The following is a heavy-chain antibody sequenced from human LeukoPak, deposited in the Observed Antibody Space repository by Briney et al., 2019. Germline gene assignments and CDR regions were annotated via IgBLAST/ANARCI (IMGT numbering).Heavy chain of an antibody. V-gene: IGHV1-24*01. J-gene: IGHJ4*02. D-gene: IGHD3-16*01. Sequence: ASVKVSCKVSGYTLTELSMHWVRQAPGKGLEWMGGFDPEDGETIYAQKFQGRVTMTEDTSTDTAYMELSSLRSDDTAVYYCARDIRRWGGFDYWGQGTLVTVSS. CDR3: ARDIRRWGGFDY. CDR2: FDPEDGET. CDR1: GYTLTELS.